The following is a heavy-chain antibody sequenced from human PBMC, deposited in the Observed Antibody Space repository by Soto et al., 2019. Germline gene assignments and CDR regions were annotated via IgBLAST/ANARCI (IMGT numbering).Heavy chain of an antibody. V-gene: IGHV3-30-3*01. D-gene: IGHD5-18*01. CDR2: ISYDGDNK. CDR1: GFTCSSYA. Sequence: GGSLRLSCAASGFTCSSYAMHWVRQTPGKGLEWVAVISYDGDNKYYADSVRGRFTISRDNSDNTLSLQMNNLRGEDTAVYYCARGGYSYGYNTYYNYAMDVWGQGTTVTVSS. CDR3: ARGGYSYGYNTYYNYAMDV. J-gene: IGHJ6*02.